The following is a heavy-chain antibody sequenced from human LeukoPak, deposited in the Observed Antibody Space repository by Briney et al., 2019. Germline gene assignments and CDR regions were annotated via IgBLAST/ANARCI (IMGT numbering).Heavy chain of an antibody. J-gene: IGHJ4*02. V-gene: IGHV3-11*01. CDR2: ISNSGTTI. CDR1: GFPFSDYY. D-gene: IGHD1-26*01. Sequence: GGSLRLSCAASGFPFSDYYMSWIRQAPGKGLEWISYISNSGTTIYYADSVKGRFTISRDNAKNSLYLQMNSLRAEDTAAYYCARDISGAFGDSGQGTLVTVSS. CDR3: ARDISGAFGD.